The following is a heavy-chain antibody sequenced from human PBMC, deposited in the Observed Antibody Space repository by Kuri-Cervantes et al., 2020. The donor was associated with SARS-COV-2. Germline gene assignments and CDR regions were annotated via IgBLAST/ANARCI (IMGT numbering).Heavy chain of an antibody. J-gene: IGHJ5*02. D-gene: IGHD3-22*01. V-gene: IGHV1-8*01. CDR3: ARGRPYYYDSSGYQYNWFDP. CDR2: MNPNSGNT. Sequence: ASVQVSCKASVYTFTSYDINWVRQATGQGLEWMGWMNPNSGNTGYAQKFQGRVTMTRNTSISTAYMELSSLRSEDTAVYYCARGRPYYYDSSGYQYNWFDPWGQGTLVTVSS. CDR1: VYTFTSYD.